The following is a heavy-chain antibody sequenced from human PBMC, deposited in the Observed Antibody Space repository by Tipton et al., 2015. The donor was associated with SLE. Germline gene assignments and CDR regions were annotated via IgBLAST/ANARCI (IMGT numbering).Heavy chain of an antibody. Sequence: GLVKPSETLSLTCDVSGFSISSGYYWGWIRQPPGKGLEWVSAISGSGGSTYYADSVKGRFTISRDNSKNTLYLQMNSLRAEDTAVYYCAKEVMVRGVNWFDPWGQGTLVTVSS. J-gene: IGHJ5*02. CDR3: AKEVMVRGVNWFDP. V-gene: IGHV3-23*01. CDR2: ISGSGGST. CDR1: GFSISSGYY. D-gene: IGHD3-10*01.